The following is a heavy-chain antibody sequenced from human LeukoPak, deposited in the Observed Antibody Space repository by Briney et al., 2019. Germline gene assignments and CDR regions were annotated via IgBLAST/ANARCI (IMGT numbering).Heavy chain of an antibody. CDR1: GGSISSYY. CDR3: ARATDSSWYFDAFDI. Sequence: TSETLSLTCTVSGGSISSYYWSWIRQPPGKGLEWIGYIYYSGSTNYNPSLKSRVTISVDTSKNQFSLKLSSVTAADTAVYYCARATDSSWYFDAFDIWGQGTMVTVSS. J-gene: IGHJ3*02. V-gene: IGHV4-59*08. D-gene: IGHD6-13*01. CDR2: IYYSGST.